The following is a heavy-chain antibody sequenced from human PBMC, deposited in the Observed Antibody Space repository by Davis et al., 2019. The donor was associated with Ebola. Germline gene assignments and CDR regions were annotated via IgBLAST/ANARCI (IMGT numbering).Heavy chain of an antibody. CDR2: IYYSGST. J-gene: IGHJ5*02. Sequence: PSETLSLTCTVSGGSISSYYWSWIRQPPGKGLEWIGYIYYSGSTNYNPSLKSRVTISVDTSKNQFSLKLSSVTAADTAVYYCARQYCSSTSCWGWFDPWGQGTLVTVSS. V-gene: IGHV4-59*01. D-gene: IGHD2-2*01. CDR1: GGSISSYY. CDR3: ARQYCSSTSCWGWFDP.